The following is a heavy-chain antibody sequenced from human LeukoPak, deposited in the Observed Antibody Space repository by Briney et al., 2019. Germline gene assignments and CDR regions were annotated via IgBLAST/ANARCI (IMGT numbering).Heavy chain of an antibody. CDR1: GYTFTSYD. D-gene: IGHD5-18*01. J-gene: IGHJ4*02. V-gene: IGHV1-8*01. CDR3: ARGPENVDTAYVY. Sequence: ASVKVSCKASGYTFTSYDINWVRQATGQGLEWMGWMNPNSGNTGYAQKFQGRVTTTRNTSISTAYMELSSLRSEDTAVYYCARGPENVDTAYVYWGQGTLVTVSS. CDR2: MNPNSGNT.